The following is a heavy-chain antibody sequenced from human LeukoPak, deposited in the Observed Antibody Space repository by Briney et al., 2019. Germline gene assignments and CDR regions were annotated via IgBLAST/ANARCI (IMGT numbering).Heavy chain of an antibody. D-gene: IGHD2-21*02. CDR1: GFTFSSYA. CDR3: AKGHRVTNEYYFNY. CDR2: ISGSGGST. J-gene: IGHJ4*02. V-gene: IGHV3-23*01. Sequence: PGGSLRLSCAASGFTFSSYAMSWVRQAPGKGLEWVSAISGSGGSTYYADSVKGRFTIARDNSKNTLYLQMNSLRAEDTAVYYCAKGHRVTNEYYFNYWGQGILVTVSS.